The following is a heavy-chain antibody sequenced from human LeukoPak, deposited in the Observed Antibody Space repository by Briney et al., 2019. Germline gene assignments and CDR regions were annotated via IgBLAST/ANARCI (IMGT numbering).Heavy chain of an antibody. Sequence: ASMKVSCKASGYTFNGYYIHWVRQAPGQGPEWMGWLDPKSGGTKYAQRFQGRVTMTWDTSISTAYMDLARLRSDDTAVYYCAVGLDIAMPGKVPTGWGQGTPVTVSS. CDR1: GYTFNGYY. J-gene: IGHJ4*02. CDR2: LDPKSGGT. CDR3: AVGLDIAMPGKVPTG. V-gene: IGHV1-2*02. D-gene: IGHD6-19*01.